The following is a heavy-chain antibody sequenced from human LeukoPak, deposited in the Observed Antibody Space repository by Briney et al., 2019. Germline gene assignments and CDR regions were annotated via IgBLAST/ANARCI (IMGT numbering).Heavy chain of an antibody. D-gene: IGHD6-19*01. Sequence: PSETLSLTCTVSGGSISSYYWSWIRQPPGKGLEWIGYIYYSGSTNYNPSLKSRVTISVDTSKNQFSLKLSSVTAADTAVCYCARGPGIPVAGTKGGFDYWGQGTLVTVSS. CDR3: ARGPGIPVAGTKGGFDY. J-gene: IGHJ4*02. CDR2: IYYSGST. V-gene: IGHV4-59*01. CDR1: GGSISSYY.